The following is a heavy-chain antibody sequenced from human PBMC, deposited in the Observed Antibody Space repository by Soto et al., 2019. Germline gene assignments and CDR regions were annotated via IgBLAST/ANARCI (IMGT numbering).Heavy chain of an antibody. J-gene: IGHJ4*02. CDR2: INAFNGNT. CDR3: ARDPVAGTYFDY. Sequence: QVQLVQSGAEVKKPGASVKVSCKASGYTFISYGISWVRQAPGQGLEWMGWINAFNGNTNYAQKLQGRVTMTRDTSTSTPYMELRSLRSDDTAVYYCARDPVAGTYFDYWGQGTLVTVSS. V-gene: IGHV1-18*01. D-gene: IGHD6-19*01. CDR1: GYTFISYG.